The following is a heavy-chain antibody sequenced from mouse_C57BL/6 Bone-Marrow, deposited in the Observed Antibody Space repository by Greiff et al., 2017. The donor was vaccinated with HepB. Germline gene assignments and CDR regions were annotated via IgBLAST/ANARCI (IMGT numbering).Heavy chain of an antibody. CDR3: ARNLLYWFAY. CDR2: IYPRSGNT. CDR1: GYTFTSYG. Sequence: VQLQQSGAELARPGASVKLSCKASGYTFTSYGISWVKQRTGQGLEWIGEIYPRSGNTYYNEKFKGKATLTAYKSSSTAYMELRSLTSEDSAVYFCARNLLYWFAYWGQGTLVTVSA. V-gene: IGHV1-81*01. J-gene: IGHJ3*01. D-gene: IGHD2-12*01.